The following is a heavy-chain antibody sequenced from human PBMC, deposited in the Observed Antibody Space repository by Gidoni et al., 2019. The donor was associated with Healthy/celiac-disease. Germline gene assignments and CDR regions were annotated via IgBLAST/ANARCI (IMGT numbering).Heavy chain of an antibody. J-gene: IGHJ5*02. V-gene: IGHV3-15*01. D-gene: IGHD3-3*01. CDR2: IKSKTDGGTT. Sequence: EVQLVESGGGLVKPGGSLRLSCAASGFTFSKAWMSWVRQAPGKGLEWVGRIKSKTDGGTTDYAAPVKGRFTISRDDSKNTLYLQMNSLKTEDTAVYYCTTDVSRWTLPFLDWFDPWGQGTLVTVSS. CDR3: TTDVSRWTLPFLDWFDP. CDR1: GFTFSKAW.